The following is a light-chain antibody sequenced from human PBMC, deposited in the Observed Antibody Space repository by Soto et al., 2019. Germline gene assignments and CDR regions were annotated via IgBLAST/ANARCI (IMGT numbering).Light chain of an antibody. V-gene: IGKV3D-11*02. CDR2: DAS. CDR1: QSIHTS. Sequence: FLTQSPATLSLSPGERDTLSCGAGQSIHTSLAWYQQKSGQAPRLLIYDASNRATGIPARFSGSGSGTDFTLTISSLEHEDFAVYYCQQRSNWHQITFGQGTRLEIK. J-gene: IGKJ5*01. CDR3: QQRSNWHQIT.